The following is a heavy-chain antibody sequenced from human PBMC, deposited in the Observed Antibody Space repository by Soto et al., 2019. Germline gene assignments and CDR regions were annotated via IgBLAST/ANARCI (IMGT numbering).Heavy chain of an antibody. V-gene: IGHV4-61*01. D-gene: IGHD3-10*01. Sequence: PSETLSLTCTVSGGSVSTGSYYWSWIRQPPGKGLEWIGYMSYSGSTNYNPSLKSRVTVSVDTSKNQFSLRLRSVTAADTAVYYCAREWYYGSGSYFDVRGQGTTVTISS. CDR1: GGSVSTGSYY. CDR3: AREWYYGSGSYFDV. CDR2: MSYSGST. J-gene: IGHJ6*02.